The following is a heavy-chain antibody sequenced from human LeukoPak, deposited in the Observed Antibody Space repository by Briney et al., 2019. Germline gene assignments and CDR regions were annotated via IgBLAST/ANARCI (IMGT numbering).Heavy chain of an antibody. CDR1: GYSFSNYW. J-gene: IGHJ4*02. CDR3: ARHEGGGWYNDY. Sequence: GESLKISCEGSGYSFSNYWIGWVRQMPGKGLEWMGSIYPDESQTRYRPSFQGQVTISADKSISTAYLQWSSLKASDTAIYYCARHEGGGWYNDYWGQGTLVTVSA. V-gene: IGHV5-51*01. D-gene: IGHD6-19*01. CDR2: IYPDESQT.